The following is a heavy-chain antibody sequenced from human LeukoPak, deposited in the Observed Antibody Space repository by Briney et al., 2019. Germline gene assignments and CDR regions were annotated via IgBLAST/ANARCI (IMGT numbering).Heavy chain of an antibody. D-gene: IGHD3-3*01. J-gene: IGHJ4*02. V-gene: IGHV3-74*01. CDR2: ITTDGRIT. Sequence: GGSLRLSCAASGFSFSSYWLHWFRQPPGKGLVWVSRITTDGRITRYADSVKGRFTISRDNAKNTLYLQMNSLRAEDTAVYYCASGLDYDLADHWGQGTLVTVSS. CDR3: ASGLDYDLADH. CDR1: GFSFSSYW.